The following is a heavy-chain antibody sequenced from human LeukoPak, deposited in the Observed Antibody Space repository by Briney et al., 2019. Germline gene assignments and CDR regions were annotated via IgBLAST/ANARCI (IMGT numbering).Heavy chain of an antibody. CDR2: ISSNGGST. Sequence: AGGSLRLSCSASGFTFSSYAMRWVRQAPGKGLRYVSGISSNGGSTNYEDSVKGRFTISRDNSKNTLYLQMSSLRTEDTAVYYCVRGHSSSSNYFDYWGQGSLVTVSS. V-gene: IGHV3-64D*09. J-gene: IGHJ4*02. CDR3: VRGHSSSSNYFDY. CDR1: GFTFSSYA. D-gene: IGHD6-6*01.